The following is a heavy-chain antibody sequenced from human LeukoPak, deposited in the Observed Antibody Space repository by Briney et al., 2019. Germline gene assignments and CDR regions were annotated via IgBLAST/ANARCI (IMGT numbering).Heavy chain of an antibody. CDR2: IYYSGST. J-gene: IGHJ4*02. D-gene: IGHD5-18*01. CDR1: GGSISSGGYY. Sequence: TLSLTCTVSGGSISSGGYYWSWIRQHPGKGLEWIGYIYYSGSTYYNPSLKSRVTISVDTSKNQFSLKLSSVTAADTAVYYCARVPRGYSYGPVEGWGQGTLVTVSS. V-gene: IGHV4-31*03. CDR3: ARVPRGYSYGPVEG.